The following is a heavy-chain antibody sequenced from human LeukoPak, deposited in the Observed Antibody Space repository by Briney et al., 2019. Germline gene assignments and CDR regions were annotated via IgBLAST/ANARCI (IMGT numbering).Heavy chain of an antibody. Sequence: GGSLRLSCAASGFTFSSYWMHWVRQGPEKGLVWVARISTDGSFTSYADSVKGRFTISRDNAKNTLYLQMNNLRGEDTAEYYCAKDMELASWGQGTLVTVSS. J-gene: IGHJ5*02. CDR2: ISTDGSFT. CDR3: AKDMELAS. CDR1: GFTFSSYW. D-gene: IGHD1-26*01. V-gene: IGHV3-74*01.